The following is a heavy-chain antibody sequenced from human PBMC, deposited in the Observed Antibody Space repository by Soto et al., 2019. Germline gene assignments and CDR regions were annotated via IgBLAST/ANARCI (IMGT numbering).Heavy chain of an antibody. J-gene: IGHJ6*02. CDR1: GGSISSYY. Sequence: QVQLQESGPGLVKPSETLSLTCTVSGGSISSYYWSWIRQPPGKGLECIGYIYYSGSTNYNPSLKSRVTISVDTSKNQFSLKLSSVTAADTAVYYCARGVGYSYGSRYYYYGMDVWGQGTTVTVSS. V-gene: IGHV4-59*01. D-gene: IGHD5-18*01. CDR2: IYYSGST. CDR3: ARGVGYSYGSRYYYYGMDV.